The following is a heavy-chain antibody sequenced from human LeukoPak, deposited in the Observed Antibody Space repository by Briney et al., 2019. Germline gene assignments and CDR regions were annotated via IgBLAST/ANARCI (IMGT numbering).Heavy chain of an antibody. V-gene: IGHV1-2*02. Sequence: ASVKVSCKASGYTFTGYYMHWVRQAPGQGLEWMGWINPNSGGTNYAQKFQGRVTMTGDTSISTAYMELSRLRSDDTAVYYCARGTYYYDSSGRNWFDPWGQGTLVTVSS. CDR2: INPNSGGT. D-gene: IGHD3-22*01. CDR1: GYTFTGYY. J-gene: IGHJ5*02. CDR3: ARGTYYYDSSGRNWFDP.